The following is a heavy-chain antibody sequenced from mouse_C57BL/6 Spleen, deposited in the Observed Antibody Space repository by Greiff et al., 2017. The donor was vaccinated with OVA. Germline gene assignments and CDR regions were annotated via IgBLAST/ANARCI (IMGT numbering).Heavy chain of an antibody. CDR3: ARSYGSSSLYAMDY. CDR1: GYTFTSYW. V-gene: IGHV1-69*01. Sequence: QVQLQQPGAELVMPGASVKLSCKASGYTFTSYWMHWVKQRPGQGLEWIGEIDPSDSYTNYNQKFKGKSTLTVDKSSSTAYMQLSSLTSEDSAVYYWARSYGSSSLYAMDYWGQGTSVTVSS. J-gene: IGHJ4*01. CDR2: IDPSDSYT. D-gene: IGHD1-1*01.